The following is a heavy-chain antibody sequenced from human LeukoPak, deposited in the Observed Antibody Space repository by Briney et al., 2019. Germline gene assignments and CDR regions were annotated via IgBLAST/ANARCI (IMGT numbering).Heavy chain of an antibody. J-gene: IGHJ5*02. CDR3: ARAKGDIVVVPAVSPLNWFDP. CDR1: GGTFISYA. V-gene: IGHV1-69*13. D-gene: IGHD2-2*01. CDR2: IIPIFGTA. Sequence: SVKVSCKASGGTFISYAISWVRQAPGQGLEWMGGIIPIFGTANYAQKFQGRVTITADESTSTAYMELSSLRSEDTAVYYCARAKGDIVVVPAVSPLNWFDPWGQGTLVTVSS.